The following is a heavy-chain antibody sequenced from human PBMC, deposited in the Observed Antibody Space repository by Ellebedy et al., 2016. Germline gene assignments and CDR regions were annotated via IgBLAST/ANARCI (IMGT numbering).Heavy chain of an antibody. J-gene: IGHJ6*03. V-gene: IGHV3-21*06. D-gene: IGHD2/OR15-2a*01. CDR3: ATVRPGSNYYYMDV. CDR2: ISSSGSNK. CDR1: AFTFSDYS. Sequence: GGSLRLXXIDSAFTFSDYSMNWVRQAPGKGLEWVSFISSSGSNKYYADSVKGRFTISRDNAMNSLYLQMNRLRAEDTAVYYCATVRPGSNYYYMDVWGKGTTVTVSS.